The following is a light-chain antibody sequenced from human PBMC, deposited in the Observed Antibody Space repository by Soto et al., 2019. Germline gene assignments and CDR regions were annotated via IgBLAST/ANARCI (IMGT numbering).Light chain of an antibody. V-gene: IGLV3-21*02. CDR3: HVWDSSSDHYV. CDR2: DET. Sequence: SYELTQPPSGSVAPGQTARITCGGDNIGSKSVHWYQQKPGQAPVLVVYDETDRPSGIPERFSGSNSGNTATLPISRVEAGDEADYYCHVWDSSSDHYVFGTGTKLTVL. J-gene: IGLJ1*01. CDR1: NIGSKS.